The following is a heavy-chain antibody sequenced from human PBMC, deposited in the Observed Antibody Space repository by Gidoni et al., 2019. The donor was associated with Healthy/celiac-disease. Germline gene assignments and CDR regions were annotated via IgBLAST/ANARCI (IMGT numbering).Heavy chain of an antibody. J-gene: IGHJ4*02. D-gene: IGHD1-26*01. Sequence: QVQLVESGGGVVQPGRSLRLSCAASGFTFSSYAMHWVRQAPGKGLEWVAVISYDGSNKYYADSVKGRFTISRDNSKNTLYLQMNSLRAEDTAVYYCARPGGWIVGATWEWYYFDYWGQGTLVTVSS. CDR3: ARPGGWIVGATWEWYYFDY. CDR2: ISYDGSNK. CDR1: GFTFSSYA. V-gene: IGHV3-30-3*01.